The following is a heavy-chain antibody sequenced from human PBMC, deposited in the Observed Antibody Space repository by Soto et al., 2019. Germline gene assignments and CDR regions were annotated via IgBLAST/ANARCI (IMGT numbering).Heavy chain of an antibody. CDR3: ARGYESGYTFGHDL. CDR2: IYSSGSN. CDR1: GDSISSTY. Sequence: SSETLSLTCTVSGDSISSTYWSWVRQPAGRGLEWIGRIYSSGSNNYNTSLESRVTMSVDTSKNQFSLTLRSVTAADTAVYFCARGYESGYTFGHDLWGQGTLVTVSS. V-gene: IGHV4-4*07. D-gene: IGHD3-3*01. J-gene: IGHJ5*02.